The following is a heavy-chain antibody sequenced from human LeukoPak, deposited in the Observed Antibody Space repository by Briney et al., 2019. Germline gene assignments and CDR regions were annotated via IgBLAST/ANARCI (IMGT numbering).Heavy chain of an antibody. CDR1: GGSISSHY. J-gene: IGHJ4*02. CDR2: IYYSGST. CDR3: ARLLYSSGYYVDY. Sequence: SETLSLTCTVSGGSISSHYWGWIRQPPGKGLEWIGYIYYSGSTNYNPSLKSRVTISVDTSKNQFFLKLSSVTAADTAVHYCARLLYSSGYYVDYWGQGTLVTVSS. D-gene: IGHD3-22*01. V-gene: IGHV4-59*11.